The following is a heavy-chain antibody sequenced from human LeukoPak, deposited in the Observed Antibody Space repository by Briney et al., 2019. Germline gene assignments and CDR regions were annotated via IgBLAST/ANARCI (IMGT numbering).Heavy chain of an antibody. CDR1: GFTFSSYA. CDR3: AGVDAAMPDAFDI. V-gene: IGHV3-30*04. CDR2: ISYDGSNK. Sequence: QPGGSLRLSCAASGFTFSSYAMHWVRQAPGKGLEWVAAISYDGSNKYSADSVKGRFTISRDNSKNTLYLQMSSLRADDTALYYCAGVDAAMPDAFDIWGQGTTVTVSS. D-gene: IGHD5-18*01. J-gene: IGHJ3*02.